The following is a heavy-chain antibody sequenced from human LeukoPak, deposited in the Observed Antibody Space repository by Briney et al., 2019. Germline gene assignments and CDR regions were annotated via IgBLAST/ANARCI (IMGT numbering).Heavy chain of an antibody. CDR2: INHSGST. D-gene: IGHD5-12*01. CDR1: GGSFSGYY. CDR3: ARGGSEYSGYDCWSFDY. J-gene: IGHJ4*02. V-gene: IGHV4-34*01. Sequence: SETLSLTCAVYGGSFSGYYWSWIRQPPGKGLEWIGEINHSGSTDYNPSLKSRVTISVDTSKNQFSLKLTSVTAADTAVYYCARGGSEYSGYDCWSFDYWAQGTLVTVSS.